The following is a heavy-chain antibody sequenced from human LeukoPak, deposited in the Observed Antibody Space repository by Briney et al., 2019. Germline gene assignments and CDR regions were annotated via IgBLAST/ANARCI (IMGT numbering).Heavy chain of an antibody. V-gene: IGHV3-7*01. CDR1: GFTFSTYW. CDR2: IKQDGSEK. D-gene: IGHD3-22*01. Sequence: PGGSLRLSCAASGFTFSTYWMSWVRQAPGKGLEWVANIKQDGSEKYYVDSVKGRFTIFRDNAKNSLYLQMNSLRVEDTAVYYCARTYYYDSSGYFGAFDIWGQGTMVTVSS. J-gene: IGHJ3*02. CDR3: ARTYYYDSSGYFGAFDI.